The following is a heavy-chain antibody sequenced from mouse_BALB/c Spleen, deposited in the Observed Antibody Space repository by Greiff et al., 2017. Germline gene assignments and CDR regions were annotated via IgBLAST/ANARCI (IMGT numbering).Heavy chain of an antibody. CDR3: ARSDSSGYPYAMDY. Sequence: QVQLKESGAELMKPGASVKISCKATGYTFSSYWIEWVKQRPGHGLEWFGEILPGSGSTNYNEKFKGKATFTADTSSNTAYMQLSSLTSEDSAVYYCARSDSSGYPYAMDYWGQGTSVTVSS. CDR2: ILPGSGST. CDR1: GYTFSSYW. J-gene: IGHJ4*01. V-gene: IGHV1-9*01. D-gene: IGHD3-2*01.